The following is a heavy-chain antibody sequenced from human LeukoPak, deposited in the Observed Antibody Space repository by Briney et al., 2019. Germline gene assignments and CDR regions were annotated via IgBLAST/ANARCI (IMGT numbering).Heavy chain of an antibody. V-gene: IGHV4-61*02. Sequence: SSETLSLTCTVSGGSISSGSYYWSWIRQPAGKGLEWIGRIYTSGSTNYNPSLKSRVTISVDTSKNQFSLKLSSVTAADTAVYYCARLYCSSTSCYNAFDIWGQGTMVTVSS. CDR2: IYTSGST. CDR1: GGSISSGSYY. CDR3: ARLYCSSTSCYNAFDI. D-gene: IGHD2-2*02. J-gene: IGHJ3*02.